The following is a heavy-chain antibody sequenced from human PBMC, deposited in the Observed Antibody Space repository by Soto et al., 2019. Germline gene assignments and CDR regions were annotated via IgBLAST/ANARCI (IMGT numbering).Heavy chain of an antibody. J-gene: IGHJ4*02. CDR1: GFTFSDYY. CDR2: TRNKANSYAT. V-gene: IGHV3-72*01. D-gene: IGHD1-26*01. CDR3: ARDTGGSYDY. Sequence: EVQLVESGGGLVQPGGSLRLSCAASGFTFSDYYMDWVRQVPGKGLEWIGRTRNKANSYATEYVASVKGRFSISRDDSKDSMYLQMNSLKTEDPAVYYCARDTGGSYDYWGQGALVTVSS.